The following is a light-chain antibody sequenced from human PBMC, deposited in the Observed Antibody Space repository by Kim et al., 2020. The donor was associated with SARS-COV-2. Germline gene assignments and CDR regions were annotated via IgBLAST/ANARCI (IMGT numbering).Light chain of an antibody. V-gene: IGLV6-57*03. J-gene: IGLJ3*02. CDR1: SGSIAGNY. Sequence: KTVTSSCTRSSGSIAGNYVQWYQQRPGSAPTTVIYEDNQRPSGVPDRFSGSIDSSSNSASLTISGLKTEDEADYYCQSYDSSNHGVFGGGTQLTVL. CDR3: QSYDSSNHGV. CDR2: EDN.